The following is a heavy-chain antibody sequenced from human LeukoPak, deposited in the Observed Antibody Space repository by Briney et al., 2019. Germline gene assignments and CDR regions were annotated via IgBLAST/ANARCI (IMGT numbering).Heavy chain of an antibody. J-gene: IGHJ6*03. D-gene: IGHD4-17*01. CDR2: IYYSGST. Sequence: SETLSLTCTVSGGSISSSSYYWGWIRQPPGKGLEWIGSIYYSGSTYYNPSLKSRVTISVDTSKNQFSLKLSSVTAADTAVYYCARPGEIEDYYYYMDVWGKGTTVTVSS. CDR1: GGSISSSSYY. CDR3: ARPGEIEDYYYYMDV. V-gene: IGHV4-39*01.